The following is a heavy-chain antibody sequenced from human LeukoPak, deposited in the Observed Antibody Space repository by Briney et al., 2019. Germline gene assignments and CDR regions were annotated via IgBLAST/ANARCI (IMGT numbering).Heavy chain of an antibody. D-gene: IGHD3-22*01. CDR2: INPNSGGT. Sequence: ASVKVSCKASGYTFTGYYMHWVRQAPGQGLEWMGWINPNSGGTNYAQKFQGRVTMTRDTSISTAYMELSRLRSDDTAVYYCARDWMIVVEGFDYWGQGTLVTVSS. J-gene: IGHJ4*02. CDR1: GYTFTGYY. CDR3: ARDWMIVVEGFDY. V-gene: IGHV1-2*02.